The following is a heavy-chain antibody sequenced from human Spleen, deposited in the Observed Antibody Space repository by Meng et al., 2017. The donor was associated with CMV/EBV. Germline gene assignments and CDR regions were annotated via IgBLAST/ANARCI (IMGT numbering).Heavy chain of an antibody. CDR3: AKETGTTGY. CDR2: ISGSAGST. V-gene: IGHV3-23*01. D-gene: IGHD1-7*01. Sequence: GGSLRLSCAASGFTFSSYAMSWVRQGPGKGLEWVSGISGSAGSTYYADSAKGRFTISRDNSKSTLYLQMNSLRADDTAVYYCAKETGTTGYWGQGTLVTVSS. J-gene: IGHJ4*02. CDR1: GFTFSSYA.